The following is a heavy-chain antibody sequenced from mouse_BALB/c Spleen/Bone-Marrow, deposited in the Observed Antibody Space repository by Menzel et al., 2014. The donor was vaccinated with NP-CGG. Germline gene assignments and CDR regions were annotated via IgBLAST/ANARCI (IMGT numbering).Heavy chain of an antibody. Sequence: DVMLVESGGGLVKLGGPLKLSCAASGFTFSSYYMSWVRQTPEKRLELVAAINSNGDNTYYPDTVKGRFTISRDNAKNTLYLQMSSLKSEDTALYYCAGSYYGSTFDYWGQGTTLTVSS. J-gene: IGHJ2*01. CDR3: AGSYYGSTFDY. CDR2: INSNGDNT. V-gene: IGHV5-6-2*01. D-gene: IGHD1-1*01. CDR1: GFTFSSYY.